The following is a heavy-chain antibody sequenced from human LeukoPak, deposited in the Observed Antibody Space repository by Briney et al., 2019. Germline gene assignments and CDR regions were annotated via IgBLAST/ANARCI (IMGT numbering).Heavy chain of an antibody. J-gene: IGHJ6*02. CDR2: INPSGGST. CDR1: GYTFTSYY. V-gene: IGHV1-46*01. Sequence: GASVKVSCKASGYTFTSYYMHWVRQAPGQGLVWMGIINPSGGSTSYAQKFQGRVTMTRDTSTSTVYMELSSLRSEDTAVYYCARVPGVGYCSSTSCYSSGMDVWGQGTTVTVSS. D-gene: IGHD2-2*01. CDR3: ARVPGVGYCSSTSCYSSGMDV.